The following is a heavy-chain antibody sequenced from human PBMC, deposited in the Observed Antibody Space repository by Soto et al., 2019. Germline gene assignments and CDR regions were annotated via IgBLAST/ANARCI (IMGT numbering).Heavy chain of an antibody. J-gene: IGHJ5*02. Sequence: PGGSLRLSFAASGFTVSSIYMSWVRAAPGKGPEWVSVIYCGESKLYADSVKGRFTISRDNFKNTLYLQMNSLRAEDTAVYYCARDPSRRSSLGWIDLWGQGALVTVSS. V-gene: IGHV3-53*01. CDR3: ARDPSRRSSLGWIDL. CDR1: GFTVSSIY. D-gene: IGHD6-6*01. CDR2: IYCGESK.